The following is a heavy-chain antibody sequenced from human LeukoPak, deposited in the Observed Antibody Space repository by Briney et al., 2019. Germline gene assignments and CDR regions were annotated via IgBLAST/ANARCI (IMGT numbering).Heavy chain of an antibody. J-gene: IGHJ3*02. V-gene: IGHV1-18*01. CDR2: ISAYNGNT. D-gene: IGHD4-17*01. CDR3: ARVLGGDYLDDAFDI. CDR1: GYTFTSYG. Sequence: VASVKVSCEASGYTFTSYGISWVRQAPGQGLEWMGWISAYNGNTNYAQKLQGRVTMTTDTSTSTAYMELRSLRSDDTAVYYCARVLGGDYLDDAFDIWGQGTMVTVSS.